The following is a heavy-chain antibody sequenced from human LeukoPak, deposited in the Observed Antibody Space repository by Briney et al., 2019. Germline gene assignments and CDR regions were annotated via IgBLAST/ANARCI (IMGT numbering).Heavy chain of an antibody. Sequence: GGSLRLSCAGSGFTFSSYEMNWVRQAPGKGPEWISYISTSGINIHCADSVKGRFTISRDSAKNSLALQMHSLRAEDTAVYYCTGGSDKVLSGEYYYYMDVWGTGTTVTVSS. V-gene: IGHV3-48*03. CDR3: TGGSDKVLSGEYYYYMDV. CDR1: GFTFSSYE. D-gene: IGHD2/OR15-2a*01. CDR2: ISTSGINI. J-gene: IGHJ6*03.